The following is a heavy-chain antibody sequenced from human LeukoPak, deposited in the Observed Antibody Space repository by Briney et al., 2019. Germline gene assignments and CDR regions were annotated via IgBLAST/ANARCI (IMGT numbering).Heavy chain of an antibody. CDR3: ARGFCRGESCYSAEYFQH. J-gene: IGHJ1*01. Sequence: PSETLSLTCAVPGESLNDYYWSWVRQSPGKGLEWIGEISHNGSSTFKPSLESGRTISLDTCKNNFSLKLTSVTAADAAVYFCARGFCRGESCYSAEYFQHWGQGTLVTVSS. CDR2: ISHNGSS. D-gene: IGHD2-15*01. CDR1: GESLNDYY. V-gene: IGHV4-34*01.